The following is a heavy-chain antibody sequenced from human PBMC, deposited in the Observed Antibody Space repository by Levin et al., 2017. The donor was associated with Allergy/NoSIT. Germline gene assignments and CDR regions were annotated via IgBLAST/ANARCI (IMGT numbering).Heavy chain of an antibody. V-gene: IGHV3-11*01. CDR3: ASDLGS. CDR2: IGGRGTPI. CDR1: GFTFSDYY. J-gene: IGHJ5*02. Sequence: GGSLRLSCAASGFTFSDYYMTWFRQAPGKGLEWVSYIGGRGTPIFYADSVKGRFTISRDNAKNSVFLQMNSLRAEDTAVYYCASDLGSWGQGTLVTVSS. D-gene: IGHD7-27*01.